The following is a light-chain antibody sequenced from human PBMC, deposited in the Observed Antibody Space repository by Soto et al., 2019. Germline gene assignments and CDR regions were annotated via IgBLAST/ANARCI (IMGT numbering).Light chain of an antibody. CDR1: QSISSY. J-gene: IGKJ1*01. V-gene: IGKV1-39*01. CDR3: QQRQT. CDR2: AAS. Sequence: DIQMTQSPSSLSASVGDRVTITCRARQSISSYLNWYQQKPGKAPKLLIYAASSLQSGVPSRFSGSGSGTDFTLTISSLQPEDFATYYCQQRQTFGQGTKVEIK.